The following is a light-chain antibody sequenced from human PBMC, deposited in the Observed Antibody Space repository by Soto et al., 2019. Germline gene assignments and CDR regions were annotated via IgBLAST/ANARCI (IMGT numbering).Light chain of an antibody. Sequence: DIQMTQSPSSLSTSVGDRVTITCRASENIRDFVNWYQQKPGKAPTLLIYGASTLQGGVPSRFSGSGSATDFTLTISSLQHEDFATYYCQQTYGTPPTFGQGTKVDIK. V-gene: IGKV1-39*01. CDR3: QQTYGTPPT. CDR1: ENIRDF. J-gene: IGKJ1*01. CDR2: GAS.